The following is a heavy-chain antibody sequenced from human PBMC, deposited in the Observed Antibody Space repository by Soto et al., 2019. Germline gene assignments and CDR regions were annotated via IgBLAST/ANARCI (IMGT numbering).Heavy chain of an antibody. CDR1: GGSISSGGYY. CDR2: IYYSGST. V-gene: IGHV4-31*03. CDR3: ASSYTYPRNWFDP. D-gene: IGHD1-1*01. Sequence: QVQLQESGPGLVKPSETLSLTCTVSGGSISSGGYYWSWIRQHPGKGLEWIGYIYYSGSTYYNPSLESRVTISVDTSKNQFSLKLSSVTAADTAVYHCASSYTYPRNWFDPWGQGTLVTVSS. J-gene: IGHJ5*02.